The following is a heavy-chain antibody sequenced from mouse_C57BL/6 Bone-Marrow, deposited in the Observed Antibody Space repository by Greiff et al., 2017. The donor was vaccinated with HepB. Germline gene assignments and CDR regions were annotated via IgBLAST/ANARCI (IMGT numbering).Heavy chain of an antibody. D-gene: IGHD1-1*01. CDR2: ISSGGDYI. Sequence: EVQGVESGEGLVKPGGSLKLSCAASGFTFSSYAMSWVRQTPEKRLEWVAYISSGGDYIYYADTVKGRFTISRDNARNTLYLQMSSLKSEDTAMYYCTRGTVVDAMDYWGQGTSVTVSS. CDR1: GFTFSSYA. CDR3: TRGTVVDAMDY. V-gene: IGHV5-9-1*02. J-gene: IGHJ4*01.